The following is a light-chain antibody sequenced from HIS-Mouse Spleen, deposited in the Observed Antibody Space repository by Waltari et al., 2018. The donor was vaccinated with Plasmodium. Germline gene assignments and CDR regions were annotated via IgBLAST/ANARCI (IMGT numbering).Light chain of an antibody. Sequence: AIRMTQSPSSFSASTGDRVTITCRASQGISSYLAWYQQKPGKAPKLLIYAASTVQSGVPSRFSGSGSGTDFTLTISCLQSEDFATYYCQQYDSYPWTFGQGTKVEIK. CDR2: AAS. CDR3: QQYDSYPWT. J-gene: IGKJ1*01. V-gene: IGKV1-8*01. CDR1: QGISSY.